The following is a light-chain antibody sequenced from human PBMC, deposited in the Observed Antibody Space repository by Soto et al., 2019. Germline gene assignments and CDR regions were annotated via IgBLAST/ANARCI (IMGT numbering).Light chain of an antibody. Sequence: EIVMTQSPATLSVSPGERATLSCRASQSVNSNLAWYRQKPGQAPRLLISDASTRATGVPARFSGSGSGTEFTLTICCLQSEDSGIYYCQQYNFWPPLTFGGGTKVEIK. V-gene: IGKV3-15*01. CDR3: QQYNFWPPLT. CDR2: DAS. J-gene: IGKJ4*01. CDR1: QSVNSN.